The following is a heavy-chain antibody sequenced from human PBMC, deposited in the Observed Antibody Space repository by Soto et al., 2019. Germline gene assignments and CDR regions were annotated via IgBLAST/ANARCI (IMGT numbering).Heavy chain of an antibody. CDR1: GFTFSGFW. CDR3: VRVKKTSGWGAFDY. D-gene: IGHD6-19*01. V-gene: IGHV3-74*01. CDR2: INGDGSVT. Sequence: EVELVESGGGLVQPGGSLRLSCTASGFTFSGFWMHWVRQAPGKGLVWVSRINGDGSVTNYADSVKGRFTISRDNAKNTLYLQMNSLRVEDTAVYYCVRVKKTSGWGAFDYWGQGTLVTVSS. J-gene: IGHJ4*02.